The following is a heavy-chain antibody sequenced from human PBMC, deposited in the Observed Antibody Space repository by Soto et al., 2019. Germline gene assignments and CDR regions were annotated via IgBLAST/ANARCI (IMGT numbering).Heavy chain of an antibody. CDR1: GGSISSGGYY. J-gene: IGHJ4*02. V-gene: IGHV4-31*03. Sequence: SETLSLTCTVSGGSISSGGYYWSWIRQHPGKGLEWIGYIYYSGSTYYNPSLKSRVTISVDTSKNQFSLKLSSVTAADTAVYYCARDRGYCSSTSCYPLARAFDYWGQGTLVTVS. CDR2: IYYSGST. CDR3: ARDRGYCSSTSCYPLARAFDY. D-gene: IGHD2-2*01.